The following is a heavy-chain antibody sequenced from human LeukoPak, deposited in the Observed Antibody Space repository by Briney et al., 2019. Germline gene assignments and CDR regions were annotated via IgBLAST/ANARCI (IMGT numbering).Heavy chain of an antibody. CDR2: IYHSGST. V-gene: IGHV4-4*02. CDR3: ARHTSSSWYAPLDY. Sequence: TSETLSLTCAVSGGSISSTNWWSWVRQPPGKGLEWIGEIYHSGSTYYNPSLKSRVTISVDMSKNQFSLKLRSVTAADTAVYFCARHTSSSWYAPLDYWGQGTLVTVSS. J-gene: IGHJ4*02. D-gene: IGHD6-13*01. CDR1: GGSISSTNW.